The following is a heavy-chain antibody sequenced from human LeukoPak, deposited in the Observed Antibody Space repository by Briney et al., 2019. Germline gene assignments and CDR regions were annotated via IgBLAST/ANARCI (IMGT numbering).Heavy chain of an antibody. Sequence: PSETLSLTCTVSGGSISSYYWSWIRQPPGKGLEWIGCIYYSGSTNYNPSLKSRVTISVDTSKNQFSLKLSSVTAADTAVYYCASAGYSSSWSWFDPWGQGTLVTVSS. CDR1: GGSISSYY. J-gene: IGHJ5*02. CDR2: IYYSGST. V-gene: IGHV4-59*01. D-gene: IGHD6-13*01. CDR3: ASAGYSSSWSWFDP.